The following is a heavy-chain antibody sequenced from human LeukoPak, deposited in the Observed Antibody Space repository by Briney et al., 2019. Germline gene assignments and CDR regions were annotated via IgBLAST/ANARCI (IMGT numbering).Heavy chain of an antibody. V-gene: IGHV3-9*01. CDR2: ITWNSGSI. CDR3: AKDISRGGEKQWLVPLYFDY. Sequence: GGSLRLSCAASGFTFDDYAMHWVRQAPGKGLEWVSGITWNSGSIGYADSMKGRFTISRDNAKNSLYLQMNSLRAEDTALYYCAKDISRGGEKQWLVPLYFDYWGQGTLVTVSS. CDR1: GFTFDDYA. D-gene: IGHD6-19*01. J-gene: IGHJ4*02.